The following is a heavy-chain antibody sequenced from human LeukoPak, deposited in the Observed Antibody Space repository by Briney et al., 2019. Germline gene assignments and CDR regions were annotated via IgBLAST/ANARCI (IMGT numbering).Heavy chain of an antibody. J-gene: IGHJ4*02. CDR2: IKQDGSEK. Sequence: GGSLRLSCAASGFTFSSYWMSWVRQAPGKGLEWLANIKQDGSEKYYVDSVKGRFTISRDNAKNSLYLQMNSLRAEDTAVYYCARAGILTGRRTIPFDYWGQGTLVTVSS. V-gene: IGHV3-7*01. D-gene: IGHD3-9*01. CDR1: GFTFSSYW. CDR3: ARAGILTGRRTIPFDY.